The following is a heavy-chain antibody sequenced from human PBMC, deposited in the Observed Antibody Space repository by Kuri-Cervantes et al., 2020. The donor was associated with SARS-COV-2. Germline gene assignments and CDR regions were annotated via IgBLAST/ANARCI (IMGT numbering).Heavy chain of an antibody. CDR1: GGSISSYY. J-gene: IGHJ5*02. Sequence: GSLRLSCTVSGGSISSYYWSWIRQPAGKGLEWIGRIYTSGSTNYNPSLKSRVTMSVDTSKNQFSLKLSSVTAADTAVYYCAREETDIVVVPAAMSWFDPWGQGTLVTVSS. V-gene: IGHV4-4*07. CDR2: IYTSGST. CDR3: AREETDIVVVPAAMSWFDP. D-gene: IGHD2-2*01.